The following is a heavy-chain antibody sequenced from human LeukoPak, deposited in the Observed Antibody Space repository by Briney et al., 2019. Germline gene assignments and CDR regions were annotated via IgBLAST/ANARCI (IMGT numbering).Heavy chain of an antibody. J-gene: IGHJ5*02. CDR3: ATVGRNYYESSGYYSRKNYNWFDP. Sequence: GASVKVSCKASGYTFTSYGISWVRQAPGQGLEWMGWISAYNGNTNYAQKLQGRVTMTTDTSTSTAYMELRSLRSEDTAVYYCATVGRNYYESSGYYSRKNYNWFDPWGQGTLVTVSS. D-gene: IGHD3-22*01. CDR1: GYTFTSYG. V-gene: IGHV1-18*01. CDR2: ISAYNGNT.